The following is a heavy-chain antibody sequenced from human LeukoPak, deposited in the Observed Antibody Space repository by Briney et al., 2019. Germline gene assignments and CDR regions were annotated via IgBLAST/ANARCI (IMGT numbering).Heavy chain of an antibody. CDR3: ARGQYSSSPVFDF. CDR1: CGSFSGYY. J-gene: IGHJ4*02. V-gene: IGHV4-34*01. D-gene: IGHD6-6*01. Sequence: SETLSLTCAVYCGSFSGYYWSWIRQPPGKGLEWIGEINHSGSTKYNPSLKSRVTISEDTSKHQFSLKLSSVTAADTAVYYCARGQYSSSPVFDFWGQGTLVTVSS. CDR2: INHSGST.